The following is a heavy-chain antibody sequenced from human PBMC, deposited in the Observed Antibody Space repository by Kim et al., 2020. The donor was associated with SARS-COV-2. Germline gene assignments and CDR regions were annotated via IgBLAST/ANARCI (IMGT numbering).Heavy chain of an antibody. CDR2: ISGDGTDI. D-gene: IGHD4-17*01. Sequence: GGSLRLSCATSGFTFENYAIHWVRQSPGKVLEWLSLISGDGTDIRYAASVRGRFTVSKDNSKNSLYLQMITLTTEDTAFYFCAKESGNFGDPGGYLHSWGQGALVTFS. J-gene: IGHJ4*02. CDR1: GFTFENYA. V-gene: IGHV3-43*02. CDR3: AKESGNFGDPGGYLHS.